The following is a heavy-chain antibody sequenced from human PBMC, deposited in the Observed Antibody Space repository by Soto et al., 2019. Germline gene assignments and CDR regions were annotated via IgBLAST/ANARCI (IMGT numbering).Heavy chain of an antibody. V-gene: IGHV3-23*01. CDR1: GFTFSRYA. J-gene: IGHJ4*02. D-gene: IGHD6-13*01. Sequence: PGGSLRLSCAASGFTFSRYAMSWVRQAPGKGLEWVSAISGSGGSTYYADSVKGRFTISRDNSKNTLYLQMNSLRAEDTAVYYCATFEQQLVLRYFDYWGQGTLVTVSS. CDR3: ATFEQQLVLRYFDY. CDR2: ISGSGGST.